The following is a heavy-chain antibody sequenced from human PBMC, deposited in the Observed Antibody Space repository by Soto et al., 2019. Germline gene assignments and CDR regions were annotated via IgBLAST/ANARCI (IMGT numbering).Heavy chain of an antibody. CDR1: GDSISNSRFY. J-gene: IGHJ5*02. Sequence: PSETLSLTCSVSGDSISNSRFYWAWIRQPPGEGLEWIGSIYHTGNAYYNPSLKSRVTISVDTSMNQFSLKLTSVTAADAALYYCARDFFDSSDYTTNWFDPWGQGTLVTVSS. CDR2: IYHTGNA. CDR3: ARDFFDSSDYTTNWFDP. D-gene: IGHD3-22*01. V-gene: IGHV4-39*01.